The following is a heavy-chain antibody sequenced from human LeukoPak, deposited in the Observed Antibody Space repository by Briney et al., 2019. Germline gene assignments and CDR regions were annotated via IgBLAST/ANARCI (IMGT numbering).Heavy chain of an antibody. V-gene: IGHV4-59*01. CDR3: ARTPRWGYYDSSGYYSASVAFDI. Sequence: PSETLSLTCTVSGGSISSYYWGWIRQPPGKGLEWIGYTYYSGSTNYNPSLKSRVTISVDTSKNQFSLKLSSVTAAGTAVYYCARTPRWGYYDSSGYYSASVAFDIWGQGTMVTVSS. J-gene: IGHJ3*02. D-gene: IGHD3-22*01. CDR1: GGSISSYY. CDR2: TYYSGST.